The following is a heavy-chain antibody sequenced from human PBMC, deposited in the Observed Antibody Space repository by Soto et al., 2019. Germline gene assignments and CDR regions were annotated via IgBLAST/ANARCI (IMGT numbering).Heavy chain of an antibody. CDR2: ISGSGGYT. CDR3: VGYQLLSHY. J-gene: IGHJ4*02. V-gene: IGHV3-23*01. Sequence: EVQLLESGGGLVQPGGSLRLSCAASGFTFSSYAMSWVRQAPGKGLEWVSAISGSGGYTYYAGFVKGRFTISRDNSKNTRYLQMNSLRADDTAVYYCVGYQLLSHYWGQGTLVTVSS. D-gene: IGHD2-2*01. CDR1: GFTFSSYA.